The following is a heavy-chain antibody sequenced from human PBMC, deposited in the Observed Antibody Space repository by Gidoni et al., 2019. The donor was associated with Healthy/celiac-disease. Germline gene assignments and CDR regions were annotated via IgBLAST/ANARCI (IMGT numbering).Heavy chain of an antibody. Sequence: QVQLQESGPGLVKPSGTLSLTCAVSGGSISSSNWWRWVRQPPGKGLEWIGEIYHSGSTNYNPSLKSRVTISVDKSNNQFSLKLSSVTAADTAVYYCARVLVGIAARRVSNWFDPWGQGTLVTVSS. CDR2: IYHSGST. D-gene: IGHD6-6*01. CDR3: ARVLVGIAARRVSNWFDP. V-gene: IGHV4-4*02. CDR1: GGSISSSNW. J-gene: IGHJ5*02.